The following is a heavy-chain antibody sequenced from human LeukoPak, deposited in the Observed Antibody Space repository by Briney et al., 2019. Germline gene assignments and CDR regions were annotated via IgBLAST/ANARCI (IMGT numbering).Heavy chain of an antibody. V-gene: IGHV3-48*04. J-gene: IGHJ5*02. D-gene: IGHD4-17*01. CDR3: ARAFLYGDYWFDP. CDR2: ISSSSSTI. Sequence: GGSLRLSCAASGFTFSSYSMNWVRQAPGKGLEWVSYISSSSSTIYYADSVKGRFTISRDNAKNSLYLQMNSLRAEDTAVYYCARAFLYGDYWFDPWGQGTLVTVSS. CDR1: GFTFSSYS.